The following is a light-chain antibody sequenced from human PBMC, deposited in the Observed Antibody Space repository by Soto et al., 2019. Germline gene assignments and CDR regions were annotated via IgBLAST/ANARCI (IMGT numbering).Light chain of an antibody. CDR1: SSDVGGYNY. CDR2: DAS. CDR3: SSYTSTSPYV. V-gene: IGLV2-14*03. J-gene: IGLJ1*01. Sequence: QSVLTQPASVSGSPGQSITISCTGTSSDVGGYNYVSWYQQHPGKAPKLMISDASNRPSGVSNRFSGSKSGNTASLTISGLQAEDEADYFCSSYTSTSPYVFGTGTKVTVL.